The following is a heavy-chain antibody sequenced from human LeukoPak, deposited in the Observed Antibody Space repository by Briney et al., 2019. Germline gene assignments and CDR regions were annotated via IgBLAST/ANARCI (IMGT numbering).Heavy chain of an antibody. V-gene: IGHV4-34*01. CDR2: INHSGST. D-gene: IGHD3-10*01. Sequence: KASETLSLTCAVYGGSFSGYYWSWIRQPPGKGLEWSGEINHSGSTNYNPSLKSRVTISVDTSKNQFSLKLSSVTAADTAVYYCARAKGASWFRNWFDPWGQGTLVTVSS. CDR1: GGSFSGYY. J-gene: IGHJ5*02. CDR3: ARAKGASWFRNWFDP.